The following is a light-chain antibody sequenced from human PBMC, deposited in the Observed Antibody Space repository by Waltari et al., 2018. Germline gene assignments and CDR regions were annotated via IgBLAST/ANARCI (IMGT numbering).Light chain of an antibody. CDR3: QQYNSYSLLS. V-gene: IGKV1-5*03. J-gene: IGKJ4*01. Sequence: IHMTQSPSTLSASVGDRYTITCRASQSIINWLAWYQQKPGKAPKLLIYKASTLESGVPSRFSGSGSGTEFTLTISSLQPDDFATYYCQQYNSYSLLSFGGGTKVEIK. CDR1: QSIINW. CDR2: KAS.